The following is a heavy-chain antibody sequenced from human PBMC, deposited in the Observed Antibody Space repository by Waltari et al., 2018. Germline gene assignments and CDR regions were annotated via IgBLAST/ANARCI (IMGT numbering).Heavy chain of an antibody. CDR3: ARAPGYCSSTSCFVGFDY. V-gene: IGHV3-33*01. D-gene: IGHD2-2*03. CDR2: IWYDGSNK. CDR1: GFTFSSYG. J-gene: IGHJ4*02. Sequence: QVQLVESGGGVVQPGRSLRLSCAASGFTFSSYGMHWVRQAPGKGLEGVAVIWYDGSNKYYADSVKGRFTISRDNSKNTLYLQMNSLRAEDTAVYYCARAPGYCSSTSCFVGFDYWGQGTLVTVSS.